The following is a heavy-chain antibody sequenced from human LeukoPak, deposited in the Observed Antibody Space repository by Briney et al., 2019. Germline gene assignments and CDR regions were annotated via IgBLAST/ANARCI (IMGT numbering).Heavy chain of an antibody. CDR2: IGGTGGST. V-gene: IGHV3-23*01. D-gene: IGHD2-8*01. Sequence: GGSLRLSCAASGFTFSNYALSWVRQAPGKGLQWVSAIGGTGGSTYYADSVKGRFTISRDNSKNTLFLQMNSLRAEDTAVYYCARLGSLCRNGVCYGGWGQGILVTVSS. CDR1: GFTFSNYA. CDR3: ARLGSLCRNGVCYGG. J-gene: IGHJ4*02.